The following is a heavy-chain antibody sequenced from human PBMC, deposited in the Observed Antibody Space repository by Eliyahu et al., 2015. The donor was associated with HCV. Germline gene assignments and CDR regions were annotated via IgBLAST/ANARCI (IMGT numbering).Heavy chain of an antibody. CDR2: IXGSGGST. Sequence: EVQLLESGGGLVQPGGSLRLSCAASGFXFSSXXXXGVRQAPGKGLEWVSAIXGSGGSTYYADSVKGRFTISRDNSKNTLYLQMNSLRAEDTAVYYCAKDGRTAKSITMVRGAMVYWGQGTLVTVSS. CDR1: GFXFSSXX. V-gene: IGHV3-23*01. CDR3: AKDGRTAKSITMVRGAMVY. D-gene: IGHD3-10*01. J-gene: IGHJ4*02.